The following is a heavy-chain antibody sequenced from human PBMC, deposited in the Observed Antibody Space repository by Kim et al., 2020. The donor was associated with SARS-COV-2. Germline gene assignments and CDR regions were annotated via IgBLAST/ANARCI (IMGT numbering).Heavy chain of an antibody. CDR2: INHSGST. J-gene: IGHJ6*02. CDR1: GGSFSGYY. Sequence: SETLSLTCAVYGGSFSGYYWSWIRQPPGKGLEWIGEINHSGSTNYNPSLKSRVTISVDTSKNQFSLKLSSVTAADTAVYYCARGGGVITMVRGDGTYYYYYGMDVWGQGTTVTVSS. V-gene: IGHV4-34*01. D-gene: IGHD3-10*01. CDR3: ARGGGVITMVRGDGTYYYYYGMDV.